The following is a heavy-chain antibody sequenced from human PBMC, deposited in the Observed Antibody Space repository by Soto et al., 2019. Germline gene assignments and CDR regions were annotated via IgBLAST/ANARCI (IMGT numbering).Heavy chain of an antibody. CDR2: IIPIFGTA. Sequence: QVQLVQSGAEVKKPGSSVKVSCKASGGTFSSYSINWVRQAPGQGLEWMGEIIPIFGTANYAQKFQGRVPITAEESTSTAYMELSSLRSEDTAVYYCARDGGRHAGGIDYWGQGTLVTVSS. V-gene: IGHV1-69*01. CDR1: GGTFSSYS. J-gene: IGHJ4*02. CDR3: ARDGGRHAGGIDY. D-gene: IGHD1-26*01.